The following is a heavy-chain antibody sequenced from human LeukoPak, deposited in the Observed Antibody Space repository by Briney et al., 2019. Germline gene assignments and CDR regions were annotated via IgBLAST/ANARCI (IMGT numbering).Heavy chain of an antibody. V-gene: IGHV1-69*13. CDR2: IIPIFGTP. CDR3: ARTHGYSYGPGGYYYYYMDV. CDR1: GGTFSSYG. Sequence: GASVKVSCKASGGTFSSYGISWGRQAPGQGLEWMGGIIPIFGTPNYAQKFQGRVTITADESTSTAYMELSSLRSEDTAVYYCARTHGYSYGPGGYYYYYMDVWGKGTTVTVSS. J-gene: IGHJ6*03. D-gene: IGHD5-18*01.